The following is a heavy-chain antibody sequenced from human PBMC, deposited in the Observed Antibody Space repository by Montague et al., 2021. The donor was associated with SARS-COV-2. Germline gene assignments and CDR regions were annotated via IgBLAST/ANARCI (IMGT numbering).Heavy chain of an antibody. Sequence: SETLSLTCAVSGGSFAGYYWSWIRQPPGKRLEWIGEINHSGDTNYNPSLKSRVTISVDTSKNQFSLKLSSVTAADTAVYYCASFPSGYYDSRGYHTWGQGRLVTVSS. CDR2: INHSGDT. D-gene: IGHD3-22*01. CDR3: ASFPSGYYDSRGYHT. J-gene: IGHJ5*02. CDR1: GGSFAGYY. V-gene: IGHV4-34*01.